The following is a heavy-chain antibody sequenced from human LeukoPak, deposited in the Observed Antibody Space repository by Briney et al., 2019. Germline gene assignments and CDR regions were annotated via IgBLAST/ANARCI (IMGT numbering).Heavy chain of an antibody. Sequence: ASVKVSCKASGYTFTGYYMHWVRQAPGQGLEWMGWINPNSGGTNYAQKFQGRVTMTRDTSISTAYMELSRLSSDNTAVYYGALMESSWKPRFDPWGQETLVTVSS. CDR1: GYTFTGYY. CDR3: ALMESSWKPRFDP. D-gene: IGHD2-15*01. J-gene: IGHJ5*02. V-gene: IGHV1-2*02. CDR2: INPNSGGT.